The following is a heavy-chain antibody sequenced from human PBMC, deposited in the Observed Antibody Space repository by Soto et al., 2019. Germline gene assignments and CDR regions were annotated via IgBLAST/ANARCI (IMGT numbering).Heavy chain of an antibody. CDR2: VGGGGATT. D-gene: IGHD1-20*01. J-gene: IGHJ4*02. V-gene: IGHV3-23*01. CDR1: GFTFNNYA. Sequence: EVQLLESGGGLVQPGGSLRLSCAASGFTFNNYAMNWVRQAPGKGLEWVSVVGGGGATTYYGDSVKGRFTISRDNYKHPLYLQMNSLRAEDTAVYYCAKAVSLIGKGQNYFDCWGQGTLVTGSS. CDR3: AKAVSLIGKGQNYFDC.